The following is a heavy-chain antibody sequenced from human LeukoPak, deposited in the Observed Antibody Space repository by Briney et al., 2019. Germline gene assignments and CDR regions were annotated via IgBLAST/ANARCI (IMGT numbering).Heavy chain of an antibody. CDR2: IYYSGST. J-gene: IGHJ4*02. Sequence: SKTVSPTGKGSGGSVCRHCWSWMRQRTGKGLEWIGYIYYSGSTNYNPSLKSRVAISVDTSRNQFSLKLSSVTAADTAVYYCARGGVRWYEAPLFDYWGLGTLVTVSS. V-gene: IGHV4-59*02. CDR1: GGSVCRHC. D-gene: IGHD6-13*01. CDR3: ARGGVRWYEAPLFDY.